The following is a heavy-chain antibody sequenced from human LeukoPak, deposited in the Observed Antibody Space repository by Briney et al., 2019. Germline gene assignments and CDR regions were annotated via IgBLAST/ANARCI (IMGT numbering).Heavy chain of an antibody. Sequence: SETLSLTCTVSGGSISSYYWSWFRQPPGKGLEWIGYISYSGSTNYNPSLKSRVTISVDTSKNQFSLKLSSVTAADTAVYYCARYVWGSYPTFEDCWGQGTLVTVSS. CDR3: ARYVWGSYPTFEDC. D-gene: IGHD3-16*02. J-gene: IGHJ4*02. V-gene: IGHV4-59*01. CDR2: ISYSGST. CDR1: GGSISSYY.